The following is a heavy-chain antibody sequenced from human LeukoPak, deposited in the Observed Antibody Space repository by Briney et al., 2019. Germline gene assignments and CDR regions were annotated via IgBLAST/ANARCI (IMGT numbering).Heavy chain of an antibody. D-gene: IGHD4-17*01. CDR3: TATVRPYGDYAVPLDY. CDR2: IKSKGDGGTA. J-gene: IGHJ4*02. Sequence: GGSLRLSCAVSGFTVSINYMAWVRQAPGKGLEWVGRIKSKGDGGTADYAAPVKDRFTISRDDSKNTLSLQMNSLKTEDTALYYCTATVRPYGDYAVPLDYWGQGTLVTVSS. CDR1: GFTVSINY. V-gene: IGHV3-15*01.